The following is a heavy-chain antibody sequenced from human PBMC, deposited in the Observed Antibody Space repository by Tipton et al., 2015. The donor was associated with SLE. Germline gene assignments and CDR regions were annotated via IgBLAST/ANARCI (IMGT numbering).Heavy chain of an antibody. V-gene: IGHV4-4*07. D-gene: IGHD3-3*02. CDR3: ARTAVLAAIMMDV. J-gene: IGHJ6*02. Sequence: TLSLTCTVSGGSISSYYWTWGRQPAGKGLEWIGHFHSSGILNYNPSLKSRVTMSGDTSKNQLSLKLNAVTAADTAVYYCARTAVLAAIMMDVWGQGTTVTVSS. CDR2: FHSSGIL. CDR1: GGSISSYY.